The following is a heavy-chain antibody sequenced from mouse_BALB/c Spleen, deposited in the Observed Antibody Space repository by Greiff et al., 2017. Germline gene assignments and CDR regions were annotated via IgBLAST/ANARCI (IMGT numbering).Heavy chain of an antibody. Sequence: EVMLVESGGGLVKPGGSLKLSCAASGFTFSSYAMSWVRQTPEKRLEWVASISSGGSTYYPDSVKGRFTISRDNARNILYLQMSSLRSEDTAMYYCARGGIYSPYYFDYWGQGTTLTVSS. D-gene: IGHD1-1*01. CDR1: GFTFSSYA. CDR2: ISSGGST. CDR3: ARGGIYSPYYFDY. V-gene: IGHV5-6-5*01. J-gene: IGHJ2*01.